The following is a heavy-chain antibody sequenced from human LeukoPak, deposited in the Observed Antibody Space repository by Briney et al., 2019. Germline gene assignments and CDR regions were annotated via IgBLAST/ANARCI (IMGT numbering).Heavy chain of an antibody. D-gene: IGHD6-6*01. J-gene: IGHJ4*02. V-gene: IGHV1-69*13. CDR3: ARGDSSSPTNPFDY. Sequence: ASVKVSCKASGGTFSSYAISWVRQAPGQGLEWMGGIIPIFGTANYAQKFQGRVTITADESTSTAYMGLSSLGSEDTAVYYCARGDSSSPTNPFDYWGQGTLVTVSS. CDR1: GGTFSSYA. CDR2: IIPIFGTA.